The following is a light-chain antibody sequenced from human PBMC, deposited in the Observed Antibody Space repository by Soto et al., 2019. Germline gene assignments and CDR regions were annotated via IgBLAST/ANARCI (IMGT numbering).Light chain of an antibody. CDR2: SAS. J-gene: IGKJ1*01. V-gene: IGKV3-20*01. CDR3: HHFGSLPET. Sequence: EVVLTQSPGTLSLSPGARVTLSCRASQSVASSYLAWYQQKPGRALRLLFYSASSRATGIPDRFSGSGSGTDFTLTISRLEPEDFAVYYCHHFGSLPETFGQGTNVE. CDR1: QSVASSY.